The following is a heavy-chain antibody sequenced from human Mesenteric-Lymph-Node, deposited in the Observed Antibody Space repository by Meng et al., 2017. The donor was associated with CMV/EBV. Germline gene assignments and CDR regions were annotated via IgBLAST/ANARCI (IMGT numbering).Heavy chain of an antibody. J-gene: IGHJ6*02. CDR3: ARRGSGGRAMDV. V-gene: IGHV3-9*01. D-gene: IGHD2-15*01. Sequence: SLKISCAASGFTFDDYAMHWVRQAPGKGLEWVSGISWNSGSIGYADSVKGRFTISRDNAKNTLYLQMNSLRAEDTAVYYCARRGSGGRAMDVWGQGTTVTVSS. CDR2: ISWNSGSI. CDR1: GFTFDDYA.